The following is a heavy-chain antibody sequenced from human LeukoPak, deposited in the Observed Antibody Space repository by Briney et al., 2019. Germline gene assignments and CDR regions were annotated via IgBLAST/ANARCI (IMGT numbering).Heavy chain of an antibody. Sequence: GRSLRLSCGASGFTFSSHAMHWVRQAPGKGLEWVAVISYDGSNKYYADSVKGRFTISRDNSKNTLYLQMNSLRAEDTAVYYCASFGYPFDYWGQGTLVTVSS. J-gene: IGHJ4*02. CDR3: ASFGYPFDY. CDR1: GFTFSSHA. CDR2: ISYDGSNK. D-gene: IGHD5-18*01. V-gene: IGHV3-30*04.